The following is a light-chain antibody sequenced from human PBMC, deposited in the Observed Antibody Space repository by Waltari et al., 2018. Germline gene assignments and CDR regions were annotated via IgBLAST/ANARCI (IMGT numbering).Light chain of an antibody. CDR3: QQYNNRPPIT. CDR1: QSVSSS. CDR2: GAS. J-gene: IGKJ5*01. Sequence: EIVMTQSPATLSVSPGERATLSCRASQSVSSSLAWYQQKPGQAPRLLIYGASTRATGIPARFSGSGSGTEFTLTISSLQSEDFAVYYCQQYNNRPPITFGQGTRLEIK. V-gene: IGKV3-15*01.